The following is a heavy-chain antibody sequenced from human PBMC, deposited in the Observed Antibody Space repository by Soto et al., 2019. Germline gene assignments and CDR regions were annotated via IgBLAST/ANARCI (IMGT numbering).Heavy chain of an antibody. D-gene: IGHD4-17*01. V-gene: IGHV4-4*07. CDR2: IYTSGST. J-gene: IGHJ5*02. CDR1: GGSISSYY. CDR3: ARDRAVTTGEGWFDP. Sequence: WETLSLTCTVSGGSISSYYWSWIRQPAGKGLEWIGRIYTSGSTNYNRSLKSRVTMSVDTSKNQFSLKLSSVSAADTAVYYCARDRAVTTGEGWFDPWGQGTLVTSPQ.